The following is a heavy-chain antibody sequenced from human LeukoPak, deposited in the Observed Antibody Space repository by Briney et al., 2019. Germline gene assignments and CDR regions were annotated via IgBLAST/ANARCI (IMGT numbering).Heavy chain of an antibody. CDR3: AEASQWSINY. V-gene: IGHV4-4*08. CDR1: GASISSYY. D-gene: IGHD2-8*01. J-gene: IGHJ4*02. CDR2: LYHIGNT. Sequence: SETLSLTCTVSGASISSYYWSWIRQPPGKGLEWIGYLYHIGNTKYNPSLKSRVTISVDTSKNQFSLKLSSVTAADTAVYNCAEASQWSINYWGQGTLVTVSS.